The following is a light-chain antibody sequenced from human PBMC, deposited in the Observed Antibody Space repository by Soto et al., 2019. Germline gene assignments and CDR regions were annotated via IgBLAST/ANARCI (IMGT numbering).Light chain of an antibody. Sequence: EIVMTQSPATPSVSPGERATLSCRASQSVSSNLAWYQQKPGQAPRLLIYGASTRATGIPARFSGSGSGTEFTPTISSLQSEDFAVYYCEQYNNWPWTFGQGTKVEIQ. J-gene: IGKJ1*01. V-gene: IGKV3-15*01. CDR1: QSVSSN. CDR3: EQYNNWPWT. CDR2: GAS.